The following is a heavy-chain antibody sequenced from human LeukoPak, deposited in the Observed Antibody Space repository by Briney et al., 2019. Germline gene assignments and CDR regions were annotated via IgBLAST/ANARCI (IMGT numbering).Heavy chain of an antibody. J-gene: IGHJ4*02. CDR1: GFTFSSYS. CDR3: ARAPGGEQWLVDY. V-gene: IGHV3-21*01. CDR2: ISSSSSYI. Sequence: TGGSLRLSCAASGFTFSSYSMNWVRQAPGKGLEWVSSISSSSSYIYYADSVKGRFTISRDNAKNSLYLQMNSLRAEDTAVYYCARAPGGEQWLVDYWGQGTLVTASS. D-gene: IGHD6-19*01.